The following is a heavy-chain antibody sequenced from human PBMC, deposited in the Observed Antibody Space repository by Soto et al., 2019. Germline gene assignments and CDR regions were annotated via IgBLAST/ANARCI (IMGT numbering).Heavy chain of an antibody. J-gene: IGHJ4*02. D-gene: IGHD3-22*01. V-gene: IGHV4-34*01. CDR1: GGSFSGYY. Sequence: SETLSLTCAVYGGSFSGYYWSWIRQPPGKGLEWIGEINHSGSTNYSPSLKSRVTISVDTSKNQFSLKLSSVTAADTAVYYCARAIGPTDDSSGYYSNYYFDYWGQGTLVTVSS. CDR2: INHSGST. CDR3: ARAIGPTDDSSGYYSNYYFDY.